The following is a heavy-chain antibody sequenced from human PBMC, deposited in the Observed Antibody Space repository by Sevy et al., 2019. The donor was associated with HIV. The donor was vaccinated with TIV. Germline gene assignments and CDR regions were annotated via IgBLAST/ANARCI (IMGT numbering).Heavy chain of an antibody. J-gene: IGHJ4*02. Sequence: ASVKVSCKVSGYTLTELSMHWVRQVPGKGLEWMGGFDPEDGETIYAQKFQGRVTMTEDTSTDTAYMELSSLRSEDTAVYYCATGITFGGVISYYFDYWGQGTLVTVSS. D-gene: IGHD3-16*02. CDR2: FDPEDGET. CDR3: ATGITFGGVISYYFDY. CDR1: GYTLTELS. V-gene: IGHV1-24*01.